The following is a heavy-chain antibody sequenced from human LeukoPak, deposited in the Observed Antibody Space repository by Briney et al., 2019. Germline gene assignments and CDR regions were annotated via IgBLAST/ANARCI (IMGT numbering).Heavy chain of an antibody. CDR3: ARGEWLDNY. CDR1: GGSFSGFY. V-gene: IGHV4-34*01. D-gene: IGHD6-19*01. J-gene: IGHJ4*02. CDR2: INHSGST. Sequence: SETLSLTCAVYGGSFSGFYWSWIRQPPGKGLEWIGEINHSGSTNYNPSLKSRVTISVDTSKNQFSLKLRSVTAAYTAVYYCARGEWLDNYWGQGTLVTVSS.